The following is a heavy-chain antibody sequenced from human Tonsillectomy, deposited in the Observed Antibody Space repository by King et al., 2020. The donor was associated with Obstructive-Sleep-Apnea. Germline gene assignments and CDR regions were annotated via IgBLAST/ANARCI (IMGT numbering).Heavy chain of an antibody. V-gene: IGHV3-21*01. CDR2: ISSSSNYI. CDR1: GFTFSDYS. D-gene: IGHD1-26*01. Sequence: VQLVESGGGLVKPGGSLRLSCAASGFTFSDYSMHWVRQAPGKGLEWVSFISSSSNYIYYADSVQGRFTISRDNAKNSLYLQMNSLRAEDTAVYYCARVFNVMEWELQGEFDYWGQGTLVTVSS. J-gene: IGHJ4*02. CDR3: ARVFNVMEWELQGEFDY.